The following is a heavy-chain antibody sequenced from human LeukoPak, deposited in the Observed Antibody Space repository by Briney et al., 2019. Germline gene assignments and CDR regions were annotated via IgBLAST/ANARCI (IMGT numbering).Heavy chain of an antibody. CDR3: AKDIVVVPAAGLAYNY. V-gene: IGHV3-23*01. CDR1: GFTFSSYA. D-gene: IGHD2-2*01. CDR2: ISGSSGTT. J-gene: IGHJ4*02. Sequence: GGSLRLSCAASGFTFSSYAMSWVRPAPGKGLEWVSAISGSSGTTYYADAVKGRFTISRDNSKNSLYLQMNSLRAEDTAVYYCAKDIVVVPAAGLAYNYRGQGTLVTVSS.